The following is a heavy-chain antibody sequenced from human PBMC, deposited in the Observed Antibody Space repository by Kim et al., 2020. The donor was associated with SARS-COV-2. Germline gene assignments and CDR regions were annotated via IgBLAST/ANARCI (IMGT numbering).Heavy chain of an antibody. CDR3: LAEIGSRSFDH. V-gene: IGHV3-30*04. CDR2: IAYDGSHI. J-gene: IGHJ4*02. Sequence: GGSLRLSCAASGFTFSAHALHWVRQAPGKGLEWVAHIAYDGSHISYPDSVKGRFIISRDNTKYTLFLQMNSLRPEDTAVDYCLAEIGSRSFDHWGQGTLVTVSS. CDR1: GFTFSAHA. D-gene: IGHD3-10*01.